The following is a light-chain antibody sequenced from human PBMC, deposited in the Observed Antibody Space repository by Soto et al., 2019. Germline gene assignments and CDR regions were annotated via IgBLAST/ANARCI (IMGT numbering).Light chain of an antibody. CDR2: DAS. V-gene: IGKV1-5*01. Sequence: IQMTQSPSNLSASVGDRFTITCRASQSISSWLAWYQQKPGKAPKLLIYDASNLESGVPPRFSGSGSGREFTLTSSSLQPDDFATYYCQQYNSYSPRTFGQGTRVEIK. J-gene: IGKJ1*01. CDR3: QQYNSYSPRT. CDR1: QSISSW.